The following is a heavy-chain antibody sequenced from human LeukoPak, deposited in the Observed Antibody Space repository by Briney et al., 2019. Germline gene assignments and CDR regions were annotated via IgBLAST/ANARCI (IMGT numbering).Heavy chain of an antibody. CDR3: VRYFDWPYAFDI. Sequence: PSETLSLTCTVSGGSISGYYWSWIRQPPGKGLKWIGYNNYSGSTNYNPSLKSRVTISVDTSKNQFSLKLTSVTAADTAVYHCVRYFDWPYAFDIWGQGTMVTVSS. CDR1: GGSISGYY. J-gene: IGHJ3*02. D-gene: IGHD3-9*01. V-gene: IGHV4-59*01. CDR2: NNYSGST.